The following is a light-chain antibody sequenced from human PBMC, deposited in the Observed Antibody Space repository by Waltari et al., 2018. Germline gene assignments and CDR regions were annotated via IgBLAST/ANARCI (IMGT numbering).Light chain of an antibody. CDR1: DSNIGRNT. CDR2: GRG. Sequence: QSQLTQPPSASGTPGQRVTIPCSGSDSNIGRNTVNWYQHLPGTAPKLLVYGRGQRPSEVPDRFSASKSGTSASLAISGLQSEDEATYYCAAWDDNVNGRVLFGGGTKLTVL. CDR3: AAWDDNVNGRVL. V-gene: IGLV1-44*01. J-gene: IGLJ2*01.